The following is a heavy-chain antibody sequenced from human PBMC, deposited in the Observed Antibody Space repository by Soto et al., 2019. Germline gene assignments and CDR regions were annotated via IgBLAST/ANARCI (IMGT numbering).Heavy chain of an antibody. CDR2: IYHSGST. CDR3: ARVRGNYYDSSGYYSGEYYFDY. J-gene: IGHJ4*02. Sequence: PSETLSLTCAVSGGSISSNNWWSWVRQPPGKGLEWIGEIYHSGSTNYNPSLKSRVTISVDTSKNQFSLKLSSVTAADTAVYYCARVRGNYYDSSGYYSGEYYFDYWGQGTLVTVSS. D-gene: IGHD3-22*01. CDR1: GGSISSNNW. V-gene: IGHV4-4*02.